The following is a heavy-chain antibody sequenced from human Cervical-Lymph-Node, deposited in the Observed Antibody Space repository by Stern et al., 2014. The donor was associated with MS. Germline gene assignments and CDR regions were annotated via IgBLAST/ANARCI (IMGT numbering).Heavy chain of an antibody. V-gene: IGHV4-31*03. CDR3: ARTSYDFWSGYYAFDY. J-gene: IGHJ4*02. D-gene: IGHD3-3*01. Sequence: QAQLVESGPGLVKPSQTLSLPCTVSGGSISRGGYYCGWIRQHPGKGLEWIGYIYYSGSTYYNPSLKSRVTISVDTSKNQFSLKLSSVTAADTAVYYCARTSYDFWSGYYAFDYWGQGTLVTVSS. CDR2: IYYSGST. CDR1: GGSISRGGYY.